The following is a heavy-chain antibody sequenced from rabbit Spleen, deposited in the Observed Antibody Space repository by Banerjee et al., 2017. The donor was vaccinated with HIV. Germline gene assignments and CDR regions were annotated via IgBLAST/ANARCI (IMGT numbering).Heavy chain of an antibody. V-gene: IGHV1S40*01. Sequence: QSLEESGGDLVKPGASLTLTCTASGFPLSRDYWICWVRQAPGKGLEWIACIDAGVKGTTYYASWAKGRFAVSKTSPTTVTLQMTSLTAADMATYFCARDGSGWGANFNLWGPGTLVTVS. J-gene: IGHJ4*01. CDR1: GFPLSRDYW. CDR2: IDAGVKGTT. CDR3: ARDGSGWGANFNL. D-gene: IGHD4-1*01.